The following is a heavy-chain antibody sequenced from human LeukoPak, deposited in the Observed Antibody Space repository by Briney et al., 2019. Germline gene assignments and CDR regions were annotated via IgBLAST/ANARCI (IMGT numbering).Heavy chain of an antibody. CDR1: GFTFSSYA. J-gene: IGHJ4*02. CDR2: ISGSGGST. D-gene: IGHD3-16*01. V-gene: IGHV3-23*01. Sequence: GGSLRLSCAASGFTFSSYAMSWVRQAPGKGLEWVSAISGSGGSTYYADSVKGRFTISRDNSKNTLYLQMNSLRAEDTAVYYCARAMSTFGGVRNYFDSWGQGTLVTVSS. CDR3: ARAMSTFGGVRNYFDS.